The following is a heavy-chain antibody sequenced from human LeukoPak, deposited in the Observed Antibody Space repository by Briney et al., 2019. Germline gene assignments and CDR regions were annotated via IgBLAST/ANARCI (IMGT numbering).Heavy chain of an antibody. CDR1: GGSISSYY. J-gene: IGHJ4*02. CDR2: VYHTGST. D-gene: IGHD2-15*01. CDR3: ARVAGVEVAPATSY. V-gene: IGHV4-59*08. Sequence: SETLSLTCTVSGGSISSYYWSWIRQPPGKGLEWIGSVYHTGSTYSNPSLKSRVTISVDTSKNQFSLSLTSVTAADTAVYYCARVAGVEVAPATSYWGQGTLVTVSS.